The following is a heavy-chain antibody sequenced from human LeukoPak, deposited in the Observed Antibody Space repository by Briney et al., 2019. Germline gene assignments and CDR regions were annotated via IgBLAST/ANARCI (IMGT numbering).Heavy chain of an antibody. CDR1: GFTFSNYA. Sequence: GGSLRLSCAASGFTFSNYAMSWVRQAPGKGLEWVSAISGSGGKTYHADSVKGRFTISRDNSKNTLYLQMNSLRGEDTAVYYCAKQRWGAAAGTIDYWGQGTLVTVSS. J-gene: IGHJ4*02. CDR3: AKQRWGAAAGTIDY. D-gene: IGHD6-13*01. V-gene: IGHV3-23*01. CDR2: ISGSGGKT.